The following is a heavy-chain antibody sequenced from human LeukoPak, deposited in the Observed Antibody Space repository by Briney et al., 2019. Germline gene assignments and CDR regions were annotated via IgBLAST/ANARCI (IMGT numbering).Heavy chain of an antibody. D-gene: IGHD1-7*01. CDR2: INHSGST. CDR3: ARGVPRITGTTLLGWFDP. Sequence: PSETLSLTCAVYGVSFSGYYWSWIRQPPGKGLEWIGEINHSGSTNYNPSLKSRVTISVDTSKNQFSLKLSSVTAADTAVYYCARGVPRITGTTLLGWFDPWSQGTLVTVSS. CDR1: GVSFSGYY. V-gene: IGHV4-34*01. J-gene: IGHJ5*02.